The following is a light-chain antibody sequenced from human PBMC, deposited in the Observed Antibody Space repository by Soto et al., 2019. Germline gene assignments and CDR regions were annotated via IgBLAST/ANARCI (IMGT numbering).Light chain of an antibody. CDR1: QSVSSY. J-gene: IGKJ5*01. CDR3: QQYGNSPIT. V-gene: IGKV3-20*01. Sequence: TQSPSTLSASVGDIVIITFRASQSVSSYLAWYQQKPGQAPRLLIYGTSSRATGIPDRFSGSGSGTDFTLTISRLEPEDFAVYYCQQYGNSPITFGQGTRLEIK. CDR2: GTS.